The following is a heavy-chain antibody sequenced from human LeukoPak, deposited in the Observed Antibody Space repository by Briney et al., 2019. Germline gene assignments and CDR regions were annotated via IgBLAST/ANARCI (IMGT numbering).Heavy chain of an antibody. V-gene: IGHV4-30-4*08. J-gene: IGHJ4*02. D-gene: IGHD6-13*01. CDR3: ARHQYSSSWYAIPGIDY. CDR1: GGSISSGGYY. CDR2: IYYSGST. Sequence: NPSQTLSLTCTVSGGSISSGGYYWSWIRQPPGKGLEWFGNIYYSGSTNYNPSLKSRVTISVDTSKNQFSLKLSSVTAADTAVYYCARHQYSSSWYAIPGIDYWGQGTLVTVSS.